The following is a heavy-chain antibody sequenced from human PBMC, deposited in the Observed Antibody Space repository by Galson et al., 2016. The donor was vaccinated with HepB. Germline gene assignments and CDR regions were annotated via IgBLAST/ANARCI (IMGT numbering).Heavy chain of an antibody. V-gene: IGHV3-23*01. CDR2: TSDSGHAT. Sequence: SLRLSCAGSGFIFSNYVMAWVRQAPGKGLEWVSVTSDSGHATYYADSVKGRFTISRDNPKNTVYLQLDSLRVDDTAVYYCARSTGQRPYYGLDVWGQGTTVTVSS. J-gene: IGHJ6*02. CDR3: ARSTGQRPYYGLDV. CDR1: GFIFSNYV. D-gene: IGHD1-14*01.